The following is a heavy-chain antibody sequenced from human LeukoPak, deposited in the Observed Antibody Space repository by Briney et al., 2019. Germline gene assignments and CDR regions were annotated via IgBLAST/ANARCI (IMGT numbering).Heavy chain of an antibody. CDR3: ARPTSDYYDSSGYSKIRPGAFDI. CDR1: GYSFTSYW. Sequence: KSGESLKISCTGSGYSFTSYWIGWVRQMPGKGLEWMGIIYPGDSDTRYSPSFQGQVTISADKSISTAYLQWSSLKASDTAMYYCARPTSDYYDSSGYSKIRPGAFDIWAKGQWSPSLQ. D-gene: IGHD3-22*01. CDR2: IYPGDSDT. J-gene: IGHJ3*02. V-gene: IGHV5-51*01.